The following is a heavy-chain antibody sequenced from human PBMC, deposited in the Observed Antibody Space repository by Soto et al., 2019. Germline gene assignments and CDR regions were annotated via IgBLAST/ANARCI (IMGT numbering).Heavy chain of an antibody. CDR3: ARGGSGSYYKNNWFDP. Sequence: GGSLRLSCAASGFTFSSYSMNWVRQAPGKGLEWVSSISSSSSYIYYADSVKGRFTISRDNAKNSLYLQMNSLRAEDTAVYYCARGGSGSYYKNNWFDPWGQGTLVTVSS. CDR2: ISSSSSYI. D-gene: IGHD3-10*01. J-gene: IGHJ5*02. CDR1: GFTFSSYS. V-gene: IGHV3-21*01.